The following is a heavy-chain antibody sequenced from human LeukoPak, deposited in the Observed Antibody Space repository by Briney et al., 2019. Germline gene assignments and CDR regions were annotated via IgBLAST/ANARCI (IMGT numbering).Heavy chain of an antibody. Sequence: PSETLSLTCTVSGGSISTYYWSWIRQPAGKGLEWLGRIYTSGSTYYNPSLKSRVTISIDTSKNQFSLRLNSVTATDTAVYYCARLNKPGWFDPWGQGTLVTVSS. J-gene: IGHJ5*02. CDR2: IYTSGST. CDR3: ARLNKPGWFDP. CDR1: GGSISTYY. D-gene: IGHD1-14*01. V-gene: IGHV4-4*07.